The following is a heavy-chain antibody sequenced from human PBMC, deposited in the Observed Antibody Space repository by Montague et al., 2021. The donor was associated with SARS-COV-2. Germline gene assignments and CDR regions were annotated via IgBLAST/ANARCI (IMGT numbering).Heavy chain of an antibody. D-gene: IGHD6-19*01. J-gene: IGHJ4*02. V-gene: IGHV4-39*07. CDR3: ARVRQWLVPFDY. CDR1: GGSISSSNYY. CDR2: IYYSGST. Sequence: SETLSLTCIVSGGSISSSNYYWGWIRQPPGKGLEWIGSIYYSGSTYYNPSLKSRVTISVDTSKNQVSLKLNSVTAADTAVYYCARVRQWLVPFDYWGQGTLGTVSS.